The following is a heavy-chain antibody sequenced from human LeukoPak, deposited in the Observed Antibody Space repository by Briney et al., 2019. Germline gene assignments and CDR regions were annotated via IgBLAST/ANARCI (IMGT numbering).Heavy chain of an antibody. D-gene: IGHD7-27*01. Sequence: GGSLRLSCAASGFTFSSYGMHWVRQAPGKGLEWVAVIWYDGSNKYYADSVKGRFTISRDNSKNTLYLQMNSLRAEDTAVYYCARDVSELGSRPFDYWGQGTLVTVSS. J-gene: IGHJ4*02. CDR3: ARDVSELGSRPFDY. CDR2: IWYDGSNK. V-gene: IGHV3-33*01. CDR1: GFTFSSYG.